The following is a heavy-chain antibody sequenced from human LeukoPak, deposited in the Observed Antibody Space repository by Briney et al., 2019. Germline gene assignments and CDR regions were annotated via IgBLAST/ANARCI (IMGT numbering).Heavy chain of an antibody. CDR3: ARDPLGSRQYYYYYYGMDV. Sequence: GGSLRLSCAASGFTFSSYSMNWVRQAPGKGLEWVANIKQDGSEKYYVDSVKGRFTISRDNAKNSLYLQMNSLRAEDTAVYYCARDPLGSRQYYYYYYGMDVWGQGTTVTVSS. V-gene: IGHV3-7*01. CDR1: GFTFSSYS. J-gene: IGHJ6*02. CDR2: IKQDGSEK. D-gene: IGHD3-10*01.